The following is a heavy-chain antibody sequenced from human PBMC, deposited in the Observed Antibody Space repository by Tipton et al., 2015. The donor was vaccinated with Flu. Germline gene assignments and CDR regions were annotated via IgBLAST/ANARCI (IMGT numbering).Heavy chain of an antibody. CDR3: ARGGLAPGNY. Sequence: QLVQSGGGLIQPGRSLRLSCAASGFIFSDYWMIWFRQAPGKGLEWVANIRQDGSQKYYVNSVRGRFTISRDNARNSLYLQMNGLRADDTAVYYCARGGLAPGNYWGQGTLVTVSA. D-gene: IGHD3-3*02. CDR2: IRQDGSQK. V-gene: IGHV3-7*01. CDR1: GFIFSDYW. J-gene: IGHJ4*02.